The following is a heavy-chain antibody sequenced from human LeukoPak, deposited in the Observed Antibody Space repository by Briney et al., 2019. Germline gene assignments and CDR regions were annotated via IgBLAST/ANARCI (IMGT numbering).Heavy chain of an antibody. D-gene: IGHD2-15*01. CDR2: INNDGRST. CDR1: GFTFSFYW. V-gene: IGHV3-74*01. CDR3: ARDNEYCTGGTCRLDY. J-gene: IGHJ4*02. Sequence: QRGGSLRLSCASSGFTFSFYWMHWVRQAPGKGLVWVSRINNDGRSTSYAGSVKGRFTISRDNAKNTLYLQMNSLRAEDTAVYYCARDNEYCTGGTCRLDYWGQGAQVSASS.